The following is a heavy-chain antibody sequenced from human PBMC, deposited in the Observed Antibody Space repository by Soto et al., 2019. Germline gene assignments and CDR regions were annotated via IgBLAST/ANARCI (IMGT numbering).Heavy chain of an antibody. V-gene: IGHV4-39*01. CDR1: GGSISSSSYY. D-gene: IGHD2-15*01. Sequence: PSETLSLTCTVSGGSISSSSYYWGWIRQPPGKGLEWIGSIYYSGSTYYNPSLKSRVTISVDTSKNQFSLKLSSVTAADTAVYYCARIKVVAATYYYYGMDVWGQGTTVTVS. CDR2: IYYSGST. J-gene: IGHJ6*02. CDR3: ARIKVVAATYYYYGMDV.